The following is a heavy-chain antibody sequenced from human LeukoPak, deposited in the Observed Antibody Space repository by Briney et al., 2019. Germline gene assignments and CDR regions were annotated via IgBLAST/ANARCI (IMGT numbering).Heavy chain of an antibody. J-gene: IGHJ4*02. V-gene: IGHV1-2*02. CDR2: INPNSGGT. D-gene: IGHD3-10*01. CDR3: ARVAFGRLWFLDY. Sequence: ASVKVSCKASGYTFTGYYMHWVRQAPGQGLEWMGWINPNSGGTNYAQKFQGRVTMTRDTSISTAYMELSRLRSDDTAVYYCARVAFGRLWFLDYWGQGTLVTVSS. CDR1: GYTFTGYY.